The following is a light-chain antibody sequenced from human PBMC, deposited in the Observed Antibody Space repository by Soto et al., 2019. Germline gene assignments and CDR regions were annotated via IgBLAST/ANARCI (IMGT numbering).Light chain of an antibody. Sequence: QSVLTQPASVSGSPGQSITISCTGTSSDVGGYNYVSWYQQHPGKAPKLMIYDVSNRPSGVSNRFSGSKSGNTASLTISGLQADDEADYYCSPYTSSSTLYVFGTGTKVTVL. CDR1: SSDVGGYNY. V-gene: IGLV2-14*01. J-gene: IGLJ1*01. CDR3: SPYTSSSTLYV. CDR2: DVS.